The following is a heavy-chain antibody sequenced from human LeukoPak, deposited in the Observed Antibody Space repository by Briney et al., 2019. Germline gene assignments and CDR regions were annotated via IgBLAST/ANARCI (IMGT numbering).Heavy chain of an antibody. J-gene: IGHJ4*02. V-gene: IGHV3-74*01. Sequence: GGSLRLSCAASGFTFSSYWMNWVRQAPGKGLVWVSRIASDGSSTTYADSVKGRFSISRDNAKNTLYLQMNSLRVEDTAVYYCARGRPHGNDYWGQGTLATVSS. CDR1: GFTFSSYW. CDR3: ARGRPHGNDY. D-gene: IGHD4-23*01. CDR2: IASDGSST.